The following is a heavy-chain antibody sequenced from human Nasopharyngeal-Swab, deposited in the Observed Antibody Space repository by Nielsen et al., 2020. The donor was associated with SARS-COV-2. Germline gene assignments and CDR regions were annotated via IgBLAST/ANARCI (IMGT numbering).Heavy chain of an antibody. V-gene: IGHV3-33*01. CDR2: IWYDGSNK. Sequence: GESLKISCAASGFTFSSYGMHWVRQAPGKGPEWVAVIWYDGSNKYYADSVKGRFTISRDNSKNTLYLQMNSLRAEDTAVYYCARDIGVGATPQDYWGQGTLVTVSS. CDR3: ARDIGVGATPQDY. D-gene: IGHD1-26*01. CDR1: GFTFSSYG. J-gene: IGHJ4*02.